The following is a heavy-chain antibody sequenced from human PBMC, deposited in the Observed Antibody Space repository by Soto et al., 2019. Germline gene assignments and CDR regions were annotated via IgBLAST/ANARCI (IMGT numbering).Heavy chain of an antibody. CDR1: GGSISSYY. V-gene: IGHV4-59*01. D-gene: IGHD2-15*01. J-gene: IGHJ4*02. Sequence: SETLSLTCTVSGGSISSYYWSWIRQPPGKGLEWIGYIYYSGSTNYNPSLKSRVTISVDTSKNQFSLKLSSVTAADTAVYYCASEYCSGGSCYFDYWGQGTLVTVSS. CDR3: ASEYCSGGSCYFDY. CDR2: IYYSGST.